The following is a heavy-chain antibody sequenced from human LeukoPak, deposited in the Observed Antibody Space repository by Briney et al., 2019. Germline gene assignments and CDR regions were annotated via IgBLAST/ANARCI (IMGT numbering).Heavy chain of an antibody. V-gene: IGHV4-34*01. CDR1: GGSFSGYY. Sequence: SETLSLTCAVYGGSFSGYYWSWIRQPPGKGLEWIREINHSGSTNYNPSLKSRVTISVDTSKNQFSLKLSSVTAADTAVYYCARGGVLRYFDWLLFNWFDPWGQGTLVTVSS. D-gene: IGHD3-9*01. CDR3: ARGGVLRYFDWLLFNWFDP. CDR2: INHSGST. J-gene: IGHJ5*02.